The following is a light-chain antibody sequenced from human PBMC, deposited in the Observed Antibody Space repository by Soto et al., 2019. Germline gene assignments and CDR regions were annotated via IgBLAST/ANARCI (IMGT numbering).Light chain of an antibody. V-gene: IGKV1-27*01. Sequence: DIQMTQSSSSLSASVGDRVTITCRASQGISNYLAWYQQRPGKIPKLLIYAASTLQSGVPPRFSGSGAGTDFTLTISSLQPEDVATYYCQKYDSVPWSFGPGTKVEIK. J-gene: IGKJ1*01. CDR1: QGISNY. CDR3: QKYDSVPWS. CDR2: AAS.